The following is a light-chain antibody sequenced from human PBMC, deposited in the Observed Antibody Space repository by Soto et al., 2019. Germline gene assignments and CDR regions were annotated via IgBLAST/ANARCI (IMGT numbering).Light chain of an antibody. CDR1: QSVSSNY. CDR3: QQYGSSPFT. CDR2: GAS. J-gene: IGKJ4*01. V-gene: IGKV3-20*01. Sequence: EIVLTQSPGTLSLSPGERATLSCRASQSVSSNYLAWYQQKPGQAPRLLIYGASSRATGIPDRFSGSGSGTDFTLTISRLEPEDFAMYYCQQYGSSPFTFGGGTQVEIK.